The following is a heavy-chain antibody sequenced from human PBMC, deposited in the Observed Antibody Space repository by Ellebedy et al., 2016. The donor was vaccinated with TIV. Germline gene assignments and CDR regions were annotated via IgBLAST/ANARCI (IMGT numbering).Heavy chain of an antibody. J-gene: IGHJ4*02. Sequence: AASVKVSCKASGYSFTNHGITWVRQAPGQGLEWMGWISGSTGNTNSAQKFQGRVTLTIETSTTTAYMDRRSLTPDDTAVYYCARDRPSGYGAFDDYWGQGTLVIVSS. CDR1: GYSFTNHG. CDR3: ARDRPSGYGAFDDY. CDR2: ISGSTGNT. D-gene: IGHD5-12*01. V-gene: IGHV1-18*04.